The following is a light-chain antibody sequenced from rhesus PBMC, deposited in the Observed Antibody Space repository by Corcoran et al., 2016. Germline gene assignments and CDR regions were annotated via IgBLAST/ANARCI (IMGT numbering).Light chain of an antibody. CDR2: KAS. V-gene: IGKV1-25*01. CDR3: QHGYGNPWT. Sequence: DIQMTQSPSSLSASVGDRVTITCQASQVISNNLAWYQQKPGKAPKLLIYKASTLQSGVPSRFRGNGSGTDFTLTISSLQPENFASYYCQHGYGNPWTFGQGTKVEIK. J-gene: IGKJ1*01. CDR1: QVISNN.